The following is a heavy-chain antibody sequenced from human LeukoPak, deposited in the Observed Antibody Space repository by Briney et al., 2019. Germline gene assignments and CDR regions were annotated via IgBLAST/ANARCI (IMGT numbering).Heavy chain of an antibody. CDR1: GFTFSSYW. Sequence: PGGSLRLSCAASGFTFSSYWMSWVRQAPGKGLEWVANIKQDGSEKYYVDSVKGRFTISRDNAKNSLYLQMNSLRAEDTAIYYCARENMYDSSDYYGWSGYYDHWGQGTLVTVSS. D-gene: IGHD3-22*01. CDR2: IKQDGSEK. J-gene: IGHJ4*02. CDR3: ARENMYDSSDYYGWSGYYDH. V-gene: IGHV3-7*01.